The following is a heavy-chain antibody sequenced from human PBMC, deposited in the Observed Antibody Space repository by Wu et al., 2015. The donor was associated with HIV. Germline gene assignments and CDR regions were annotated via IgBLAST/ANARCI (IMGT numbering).Heavy chain of an antibody. CDR1: GYTFTSYD. Sequence: QVQLVQSGAEVKKPGASVKVSCKASGYTFTSYDINWVRQATGQGLEWMGWMNPNSGNTGYAQKFQGRVTMTRNTSISTAYMELSSLRSEDTAVYYCARAASSTVTTXADYYYYGMDVVGPRDHGPPSP. D-gene: IGHD4-17*01. V-gene: IGHV1-8*01. J-gene: IGHJ6*02. CDR2: MNPNSGNT. CDR3: ARAASSTVTTXADYYYYGMDV.